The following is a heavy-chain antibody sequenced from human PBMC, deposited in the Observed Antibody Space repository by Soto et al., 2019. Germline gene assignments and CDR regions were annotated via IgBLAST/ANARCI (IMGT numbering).Heavy chain of an antibody. CDR3: ASFAQLWLDDAFDI. CDR1: GGTFSSYA. V-gene: IGHV1-69*06. D-gene: IGHD5-18*01. CDR2: IIPIFGTA. J-gene: IGHJ3*02. Sequence: SVKVSCKASGGTFSSYAISWVRQAPGQGLEWMGGIIPIFGTANYAQKFQGRVTITADKSTSTAYMELSSLRSDDTAVYYCASFAQLWLDDAFDIWGQGTMVTVSS.